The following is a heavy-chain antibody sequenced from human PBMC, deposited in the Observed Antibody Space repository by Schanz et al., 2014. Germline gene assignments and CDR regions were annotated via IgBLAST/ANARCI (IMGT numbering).Heavy chain of an antibody. CDR2: IIPSLGLA. CDR3: ATMWAYCTITACHTLEPFDV. D-gene: IGHD2-8*01. CDR1: GGTFSSFG. V-gene: IGHV1-69*02. J-gene: IGHJ3*01. Sequence: VQLEQSGAEVKKPGSSVKVSCKASGGTFSSFGINWVRQAPGQGLEWMGRIIPSLGLAKYEQKFQDKVTITADTSTTTAYMELSDLRSEGTAVYYCATMWAYCTITACHTLEPFDVWGQGTMVTVSS.